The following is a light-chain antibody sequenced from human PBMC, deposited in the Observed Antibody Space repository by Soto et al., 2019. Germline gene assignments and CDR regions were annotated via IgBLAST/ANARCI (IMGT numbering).Light chain of an antibody. CDR3: QSYDRSLSADVV. CDR1: SSNIGAGYD. V-gene: IGLV1-40*01. CDR2: GNS. J-gene: IGLJ2*01. Sequence: QSVLTQPPSVSGAPGQRVTISCTGSSSNIGAGYDVHWYQQLPGTAPKLLIYGNSNRPSGVPDRFSGSKSGTSASLAITGLQAEDEADYYCQSYDRSLSADVVFGGGTKLT.